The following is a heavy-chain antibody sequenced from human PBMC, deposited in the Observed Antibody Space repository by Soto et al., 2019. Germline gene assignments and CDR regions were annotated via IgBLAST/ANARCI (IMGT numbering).Heavy chain of an antibody. J-gene: IGHJ6*02. Sequence: GGSLRLSCAASGFTFSSYGMHWVRQAPGKGLEWVAVISYDGSNKYYADSVKGRFTISRDNSKNTLYLQMNSLRAEDTAVYYCAKATFPPLYYYDGMDVWGQGTTVTVSS. CDR2: ISYDGSNK. CDR1: GFTFSSYG. V-gene: IGHV3-30*18. CDR3: AKATFPPLYYYDGMDV.